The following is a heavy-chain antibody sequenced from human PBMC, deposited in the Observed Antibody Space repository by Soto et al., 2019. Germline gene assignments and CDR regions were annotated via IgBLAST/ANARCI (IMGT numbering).Heavy chain of an antibody. CDR2: IGTAGDT. Sequence: PGGSLRLSCEASGFTFSGFDMHWVRQPTGKGLEWVSTIGTAGDTYYAVSVKGRFTISRDNAKNSLSLQMNSLRAGDTAAYFCARGQEVGAHFFDSWGQGTQVTVS. D-gene: IGHD2-15*01. J-gene: IGHJ4*02. CDR3: ARGQEVGAHFFDS. CDR1: GFTFSGFD. V-gene: IGHV3-13*01.